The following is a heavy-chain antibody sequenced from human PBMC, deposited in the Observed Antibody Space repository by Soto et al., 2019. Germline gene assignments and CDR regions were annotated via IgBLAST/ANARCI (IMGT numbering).Heavy chain of an antibody. CDR2: IYPGDSDT. V-gene: IGHV5-51*01. CDR3: ARSCSSTRCYKGWFDP. D-gene: IGHD2-2*02. J-gene: IGHJ5*02. CDR1: GYSFTSYW. Sequence: PGESLKISCKGSGYSFTSYWIGWVRQMPGKGLEWMGIIYPGDSDTRYSPSFQGQVTISADKSISTAYLQWSSLKASDTAMYYCARSCSSTRCYKGWFDPWGQGTLVTVSS.